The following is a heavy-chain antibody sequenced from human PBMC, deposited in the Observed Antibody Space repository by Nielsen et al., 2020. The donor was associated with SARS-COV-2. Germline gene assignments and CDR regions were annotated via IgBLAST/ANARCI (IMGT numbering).Heavy chain of an antibody. CDR2: IDPSDSYT. CDR3: ARCVNGGYDDYYFDY. V-gene: IGHV5-10-1*01. D-gene: IGHD5-12*01. Sequence: GESLKISCKGSGSTFTSYWISWVRQMPGKGLEWMGNIDPSDSYTNYSPSFQGHVTISTDKSISTAYLQWSSLKASDTAMYYCARCVNGGYDDYYFDYWGQGTLVTVSS. J-gene: IGHJ4*02. CDR1: GSTFTSYW.